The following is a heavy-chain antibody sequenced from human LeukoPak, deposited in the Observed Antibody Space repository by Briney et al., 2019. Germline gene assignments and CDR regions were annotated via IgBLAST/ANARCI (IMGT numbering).Heavy chain of an antibody. V-gene: IGHV3-7*01. CDR2: IKQDGSET. CDR3: ARGGMTGAPDL. CDR1: GFTFSNYW. Sequence: PGGSLRLSCEASGFTFSNYWMTWVRQAPGKGLEWVGNIKQDGSETYCVDSVKGRFTLSRGNARNSLYLQMNYLGVDDTAVYYCARGGMTGAPDLWGHGTLVTVSS. J-gene: IGHJ5*02. D-gene: IGHD1-20*01.